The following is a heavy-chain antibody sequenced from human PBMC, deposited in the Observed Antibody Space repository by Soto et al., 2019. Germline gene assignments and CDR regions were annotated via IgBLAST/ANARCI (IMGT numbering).Heavy chain of an antibody. V-gene: IGHV4-34*01. CDR3: ARSKFWSGNWFDP. Sequence: QVQLQQWGAGLLKPSETLSLTCAVYGGSFSGYYWSWIRQPPGKGLEWIGEINHSGSTNYNPSLKSRVTISVDTSKNQFSLKLSSVTAADTAVYYCARSKFWSGNWFDPWGQGTLVTVSS. CDR1: GGSFSGYY. CDR2: INHSGST. D-gene: IGHD3-3*01. J-gene: IGHJ5*02.